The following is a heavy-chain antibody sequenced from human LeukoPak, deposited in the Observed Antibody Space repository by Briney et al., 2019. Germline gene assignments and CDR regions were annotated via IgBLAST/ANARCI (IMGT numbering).Heavy chain of an antibody. CDR1: GFTFSSYA. J-gene: IGHJ4*02. V-gene: IGHV3-23*01. CDR3: AKVRAYSSSSGGFDY. CDR2: ISGSGGST. Sequence: PGGSLRLSCAASGFTFSSYAMSWVRQAPGKGLEWVSAISGSGGSTYYADSVKGRFTISRDNSKNTLYLQMNSLRAEDTAVYYCAKVRAYSSSSGGFDYWGQGTLVTVSS. D-gene: IGHD6-6*01.